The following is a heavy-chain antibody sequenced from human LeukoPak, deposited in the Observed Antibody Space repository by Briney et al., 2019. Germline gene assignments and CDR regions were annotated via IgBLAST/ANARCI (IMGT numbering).Heavy chain of an antibody. Sequence: GGSLRLSCAASGFTFSSYAMHWVRQAPGKGLEWVAVISYDGSNKYFADSVKGRFTLSRDNSKNTLYLQMNNLRAEDTAVYYCARGQRAHVEWSSYMDVWGKGTTVTVSS. V-gene: IGHV3-30*04. J-gene: IGHJ6*03. CDR2: ISYDGSNK. CDR1: GFTFSSYA. CDR3: ARGQRAHVEWSSYMDV. D-gene: IGHD3-3*01.